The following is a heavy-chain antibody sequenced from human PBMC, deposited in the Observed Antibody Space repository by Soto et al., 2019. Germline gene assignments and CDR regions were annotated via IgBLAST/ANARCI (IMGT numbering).Heavy chain of an antibody. CDR3: AKDLTRQLAYWLDP. D-gene: IGHD6-6*01. V-gene: IGHV1-2*02. J-gene: IGHJ5*02. Sequence: ASVKVSCKASGFSFTGYYIHWLRQAPGQGLEWMGWINAHSGGTEYAQKFQGRVTLTRDTSIATAYLTLTSLTSDDTALYYCAKDLTRQLAYWLDPCGPGTHVTVS. CDR2: INAHSGGT. CDR1: GFSFTGYY.